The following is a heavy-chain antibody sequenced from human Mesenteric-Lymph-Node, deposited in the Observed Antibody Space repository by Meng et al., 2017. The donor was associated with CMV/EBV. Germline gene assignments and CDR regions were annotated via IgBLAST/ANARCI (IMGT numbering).Heavy chain of an antibody. Sequence: GGSLRLSCAASDFTFSSYGMHWVRQSPGKGLEWVAFIRFDGTHSSYADSVKGRFTVSRDNSKNTLSLQMNSLRADETAVYYCVKDKDPWFNNGGGGDYWGQGTLVTVSS. CDR3: VKDKDPWFNNGGGGDY. D-gene: IGHD3-9*01. CDR1: DFTFSSYG. V-gene: IGHV3-30*02. J-gene: IGHJ4*02. CDR2: IRFDGTHS.